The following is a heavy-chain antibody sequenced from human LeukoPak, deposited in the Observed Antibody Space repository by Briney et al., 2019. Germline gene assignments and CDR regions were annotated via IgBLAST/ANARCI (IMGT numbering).Heavy chain of an antibody. CDR2: IIPGGGRT. CDR1: GYNFTTKY. CDR3: ARAGGIIEFFDL. J-gene: IGHJ2*01. Sequence: GASVKVSCKASGYNFTTKYIHWVRQAPGQGLDWMGMIIPGGGRTTFPQKFQGRVTMTRATSTSTVYMELSGLRSEDTALYYCARAGGIIEFFDLWGRGTLVTVSS. V-gene: IGHV1-46*01. D-gene: IGHD3-16*01.